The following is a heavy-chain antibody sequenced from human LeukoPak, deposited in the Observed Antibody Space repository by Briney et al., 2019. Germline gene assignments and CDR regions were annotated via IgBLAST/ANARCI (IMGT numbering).Heavy chain of an antibody. Sequence: GASVKVSCKASGYTFTDYYLHWVRQAPGQGLEWMGWINPNSGATNYAQKFQGRVTMTRDTSISTAYMDLSRLRSDDTAVYSCGRIVGKAIVRTVDYWGQGTLVTVSS. V-gene: IGHV1-2*02. CDR1: GYTFTDYY. CDR3: GRIVGKAIVRTVDY. J-gene: IGHJ4*02. CDR2: INPNSGAT. D-gene: IGHD2-21*01.